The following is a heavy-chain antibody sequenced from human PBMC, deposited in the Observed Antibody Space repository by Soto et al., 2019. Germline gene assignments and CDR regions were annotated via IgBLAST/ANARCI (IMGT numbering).Heavy chain of an antibody. CDR1: GGSVSSSTYY. CDR3: ARHHGTYYDAFDI. D-gene: IGHD1-1*01. Sequence: QLQLQESGPGLVKPSETLSLTCTVAGGSVSSSTYYWGWIRQPPGKGLEWIATFYYSGSTYHNPSLNSRVTIAAATSKNQFSLKLSSVTATDTAVYYCARHHGTYYDAFDIWGQGTMVTVSS. V-gene: IGHV4-39*01. CDR2: FYYSGST. J-gene: IGHJ3*02.